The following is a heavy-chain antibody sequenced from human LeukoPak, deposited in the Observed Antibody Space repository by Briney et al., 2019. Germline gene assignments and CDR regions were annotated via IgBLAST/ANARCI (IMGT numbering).Heavy chain of an antibody. CDR2: ISYDGSNK. V-gene: IGHV3-30*03. D-gene: IGHD5-12*01. J-gene: IGHJ4*02. CDR3: ASARALYGYSGYDEPYFDY. CDR1: GFTFNSSD. Sequence: GGSLRLSCAASGFTFNSSDMHWVRQAPGKGLEWVAVISYDGSNKYYADSVKGRFTISRDYSKNTLFLQMNSLRAEDTAVYYCASARALYGYSGYDEPYFDYWGQGTLVTVSS.